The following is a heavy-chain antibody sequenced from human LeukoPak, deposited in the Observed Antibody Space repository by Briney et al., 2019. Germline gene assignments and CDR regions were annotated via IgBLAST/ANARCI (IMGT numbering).Heavy chain of an antibody. Sequence: ASVKVSCKASGYTFTSYGISWVRQAPGQGLEWMGWISAYNGNTNYAQKLQGRVTMTTDTSTSTAYMELRSLRSDDTAVYYCARGALSPGYYYYMDVWGKGTTVTISS. V-gene: IGHV1-18*01. J-gene: IGHJ6*03. CDR1: GYTFTSYG. CDR2: ISAYNGNT. CDR3: ARGALSPGYYYYMDV.